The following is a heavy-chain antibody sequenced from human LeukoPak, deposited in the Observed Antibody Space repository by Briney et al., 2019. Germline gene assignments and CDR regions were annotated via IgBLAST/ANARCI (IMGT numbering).Heavy chain of an antibody. CDR3: ARDYSRGYSYGHDI. Sequence: GGSLRLSCAASGFTFSDYYMSWIRQAPGKGLEWVSYISSSGSTIYYADSVKGRFTISRDNAKNSLYLQMNSLRAEDTAVYYCARDYSRGYSYGHDIWGQGTMVTVSS. D-gene: IGHD5-18*01. V-gene: IGHV3-11*01. CDR1: GFTFSDYY. CDR2: ISSSGSTI. J-gene: IGHJ3*02.